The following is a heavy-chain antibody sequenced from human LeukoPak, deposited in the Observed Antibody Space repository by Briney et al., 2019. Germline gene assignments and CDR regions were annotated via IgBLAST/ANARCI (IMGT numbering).Heavy chain of an antibody. CDR1: GFTFSGYW. J-gene: IGHJ4*02. D-gene: IGHD3-22*01. CDR2: ISPDGSTI. CDR3: ARELGSSGYYPFDY. Sequence: PGGSLRLSCAASGFTFSGYWMHWVRQAPGKGLVWVSRISPDGSTISYADSVKGRFTISRDNAKNTLYLQMNSLRAEDTAVYYCARELGSSGYYPFDYWGQGTLVTVSS. V-gene: IGHV3-74*01.